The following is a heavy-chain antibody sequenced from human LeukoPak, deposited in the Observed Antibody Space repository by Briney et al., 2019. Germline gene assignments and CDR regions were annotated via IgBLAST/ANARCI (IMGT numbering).Heavy chain of an antibody. CDR1: GGSFSGYY. CDR3: ARRSAVTTTLKGAFDI. CDR2: INHSGST. V-gene: IGHV4-34*01. J-gene: IGHJ3*02. D-gene: IGHD4-17*01. Sequence: SETLSLTCAVYGGSFSGYYWSWIRQPPGKGLEWIGEINHSGSTNYNPSLKRRVTISVDTSKNQFSLKLSSVTAADTAVYYCARRSAVTTTLKGAFDIWGQGTMVTVSS.